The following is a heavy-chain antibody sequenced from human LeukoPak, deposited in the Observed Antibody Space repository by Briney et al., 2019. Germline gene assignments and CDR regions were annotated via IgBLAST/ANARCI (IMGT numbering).Heavy chain of an antibody. CDR2: ISTNSSTM. Sequence: GSLRLSCAASGFTFSSYPMNWVRQAPGKGLEWVSYISTNSSTMYYADSVKGRLTISRDNAKNSLYLQMNSLRAEDTAVYYCARDQRGLQRDYWGQGTLVTVSS. CDR3: ARDQRGLQRDY. D-gene: IGHD5-24*01. V-gene: IGHV3-48*01. CDR1: GFTFSSYP. J-gene: IGHJ4*02.